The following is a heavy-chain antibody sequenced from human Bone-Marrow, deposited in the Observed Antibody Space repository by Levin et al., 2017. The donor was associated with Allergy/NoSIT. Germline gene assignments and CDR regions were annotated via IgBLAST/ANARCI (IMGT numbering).Heavy chain of an antibody. CDR2: INCNSGDT. D-gene: IGHD2-8*01. J-gene: IGHJ6*02. Sequence: GESLKISCMASGYTFSGYSIHWVRQAPGQGLQWMGWINCNSGDTKYAQKFQGRVTMIRDTSISTVYMEMSSLISDDTAVYYCARDLRANGVGYAMDVWGQGTTVTVSS. V-gene: IGHV1-2*02. CDR3: ARDLRANGVGYAMDV. CDR1: GYTFSGYS.